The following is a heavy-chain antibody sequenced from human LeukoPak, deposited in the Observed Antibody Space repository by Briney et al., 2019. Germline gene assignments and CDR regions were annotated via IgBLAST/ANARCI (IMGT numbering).Heavy chain of an antibody. CDR3: ARGSIAAAGTFY. V-gene: IGHV3-30*03. CDR1: GFTFSSYS. J-gene: IGHJ3*01. CDR2: ISYDGSNK. Sequence: GGSLRLSCAASGFTFSSYSMNWVRQAPGKGLEWVAVISYDGSNKYYADSVKGRFTISRDNSKNTLYLQMNSPRSEDTAVYYCARGSIAAAGTFYWGQGTMVTVSS. D-gene: IGHD6-13*01.